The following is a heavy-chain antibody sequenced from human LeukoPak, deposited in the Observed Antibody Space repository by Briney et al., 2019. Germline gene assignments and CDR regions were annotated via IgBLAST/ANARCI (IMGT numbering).Heavy chain of an antibody. Sequence: PGGSLRLSCAASGFTFDDYAMHWVRQAPGKGLEWVSGISWNSGSIGYADSVKGRFTNSRDNAKNSLYLQMNSLRAEDTALYYCAKDMRYDSSGPPDYWGQGTLVTVSS. CDR3: AKDMRYDSSGPPDY. CDR1: GFTFDDYA. V-gene: IGHV3-9*01. CDR2: ISWNSGSI. D-gene: IGHD3-22*01. J-gene: IGHJ4*02.